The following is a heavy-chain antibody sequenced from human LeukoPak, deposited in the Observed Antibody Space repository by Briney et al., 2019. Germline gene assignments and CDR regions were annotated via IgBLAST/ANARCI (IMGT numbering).Heavy chain of an antibody. J-gene: IGHJ4*02. D-gene: IGHD5-18*01. CDR1: GFTFSSYS. Sequence: PGGSLRLSCTASGFTFSSYSLNWVRQAPGKGLEWVSSVSTGSNYIYYADSVKGRFTISRDNDKNSLYLQMNSLRVEDTAVYYCAKNPGVHIYGPDDDYWGQGTLVTVSS. CDR3: AKNPGVHIYGPDDDY. CDR2: VSTGSNYI. V-gene: IGHV3-21*01.